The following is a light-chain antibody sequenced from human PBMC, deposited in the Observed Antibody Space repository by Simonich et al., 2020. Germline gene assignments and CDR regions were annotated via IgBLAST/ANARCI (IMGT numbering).Light chain of an antibody. CDR2: WAS. V-gene: IGKV4-1*01. CDR3: QQYYSTPFT. Sequence: DIVMTQSPDSLAVSLGERATINCKSSQSVLYNSNNTNYLAWYQQKPGQPPKLLIYWASTRGAGVPARFSGSGSGTDFTLTISSLQAEDVAVYYCQQYYSTPFTFGPGTKVDIK. CDR1: QSVLYNSNNTNY. J-gene: IGKJ3*01.